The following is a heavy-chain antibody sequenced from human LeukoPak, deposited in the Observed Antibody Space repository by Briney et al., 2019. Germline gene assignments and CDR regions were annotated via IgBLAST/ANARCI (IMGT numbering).Heavy chain of an antibody. Sequence: ASVNVSFKASGYTFTGYYMHWVRQAPGQGVEWMGWINPNSGGTNYAQKFQGRVTMTRDTSISTAYMELSRLRSDDTAVYYCARDRGSGYLSDYWGQGTLVTVSS. CDR3: ARDRGSGYLSDY. J-gene: IGHJ4*02. V-gene: IGHV1-2*02. CDR2: INPNSGGT. D-gene: IGHD3-3*01. CDR1: GYTFTGYY.